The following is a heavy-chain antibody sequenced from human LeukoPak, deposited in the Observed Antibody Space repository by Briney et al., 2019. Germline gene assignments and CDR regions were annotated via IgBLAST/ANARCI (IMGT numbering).Heavy chain of an antibody. CDR3: AREVVPNWFDS. D-gene: IGHD2-15*01. J-gene: IGHJ5*01. V-gene: IGHV4-4*09. CDR2: IYTSGST. CDR1: GGSISSYY. Sequence: SETLSLTCTVSGGSISSYYWSWIRQPPGKGLEWIGYIYTSGSTNYNPSLKSRVTISVDTSKNQFSLKLSSVTAADTAVYYCAREVVPNWFDSWGQGTLVTVSS.